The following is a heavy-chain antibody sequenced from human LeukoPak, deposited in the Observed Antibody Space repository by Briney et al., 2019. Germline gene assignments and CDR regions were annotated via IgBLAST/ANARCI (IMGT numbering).Heavy chain of an antibody. D-gene: IGHD3-22*01. CDR3: AREESYDSSGYYFDY. CDR1: GYTFTSNY. CDR2: ISPSGGST. J-gene: IGHJ4*02. V-gene: IGHV1-46*01. Sequence: GASVKVSCKAFGYTFTSNYMHWVRQAPGQGPEWMGVISPSGGSTTYAQKFQGRVTITADKSTSTAYMELSSLRSEDTAVYYCAREESYDSSGYYFDYWGQGTLVTVSS.